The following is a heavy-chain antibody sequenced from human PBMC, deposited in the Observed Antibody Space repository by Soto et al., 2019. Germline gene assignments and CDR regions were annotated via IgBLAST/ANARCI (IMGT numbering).Heavy chain of an antibody. CDR1: GFTFSSYS. V-gene: IGHV3-48*02. CDR3: ARNWNDLVYYYYGMDV. J-gene: IGHJ6*02. D-gene: IGHD1-1*01. Sequence: AGGSLRLSCAASGFTFSSYSMNWVRQAPGKGLEWVSYISSSSSTIYYADSVKGRFTISRDNAKNSLYLQMNSLRDEDTAVYYCARNWNDLVYYYYGMDVWGQGTTVTVSS. CDR2: ISSSSSTI.